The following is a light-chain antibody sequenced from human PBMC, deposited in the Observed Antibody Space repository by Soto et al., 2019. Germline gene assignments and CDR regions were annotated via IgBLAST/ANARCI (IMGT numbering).Light chain of an antibody. CDR1: QSVSKY. CDR2: DAS. V-gene: IGKV3-11*01. J-gene: IGKJ5*01. CDR3: QQRSNWPIT. Sequence: EIVLTQSPVTLSLSPGERATLSCRTSQSVSKYFAWYQQKPGRAPRLLIYDASSRATGIPARFIGSGSGTDFTLTISSLEPEDFAIYYCQQRSNWPITFGQGTRLEI.